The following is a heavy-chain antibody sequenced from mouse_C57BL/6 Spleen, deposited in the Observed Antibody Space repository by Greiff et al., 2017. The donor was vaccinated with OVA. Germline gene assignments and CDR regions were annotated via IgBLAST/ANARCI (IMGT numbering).Heavy chain of an antibody. D-gene: IGHD1-1*01. J-gene: IGHJ3*01. CDR1: GFTFSSYA. CDR2: ISDGGSYT. Sequence: EVKLMESGGGLVKPGGSLKLSCAASGFTFSSYAMSWVRQTPEKRLEWVATISDGGSYTYYPDNVKGRFTISRDNAKNNLYLQMSHLKSEDTAMYYCARGISEYYYGSSYTWFAYWGQGTLVTVSA. V-gene: IGHV5-4*03. CDR3: ARGISEYYYGSSYTWFAY.